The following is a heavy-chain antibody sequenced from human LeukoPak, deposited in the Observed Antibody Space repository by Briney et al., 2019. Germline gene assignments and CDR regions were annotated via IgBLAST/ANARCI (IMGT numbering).Heavy chain of an antibody. Sequence: GGSLRLSCAASGFTFNNYGMNWVRQAPGKGLEWVAFIRYDGSHKYSSDSVKGRFTISRDNSKNTLYLQMNSLRADDTAVYYCAKEGDYYGSGSYRDGFDIWGQGTRATVSS. CDR1: GFTFNNYG. CDR2: IRYDGSHK. V-gene: IGHV3-30*02. D-gene: IGHD3-10*01. J-gene: IGHJ3*02. CDR3: AKEGDYYGSGSYRDGFDI.